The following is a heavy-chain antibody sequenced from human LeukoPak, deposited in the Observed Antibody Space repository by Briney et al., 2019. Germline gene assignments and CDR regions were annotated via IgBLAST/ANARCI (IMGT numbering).Heavy chain of an antibody. CDR1: GFTFSSYA. V-gene: IGHV3-30*04. CDR2: ISYDGSNK. D-gene: IGHD6-13*01. J-gene: IGHJ4*02. CDR3: AKDRVVAAAGTFDC. Sequence: GRSLRLSCAASGFTFSSYAMHWVRQAPGKGLEWVAVISYDGSNKYYADSVKGRFTISRDNSKNTLYLQMNSLRAEDTAVYYCAKDRVVAAAGTFDCWGQGTLVTVSS.